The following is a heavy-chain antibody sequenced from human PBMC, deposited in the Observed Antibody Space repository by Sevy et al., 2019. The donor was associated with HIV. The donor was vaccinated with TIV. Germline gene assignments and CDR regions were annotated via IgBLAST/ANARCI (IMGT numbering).Heavy chain of an antibody. CDR3: ARGGGMRSYYYYYMDV. D-gene: IGHD3-16*01. CDR2: IIHIFGVA. CDR1: GGTLSNYA. Sequence: ASVKVSCKASGGTLSNYAISWVRQAPGQGLEWMGGIIHIFGVASYAQKFQGRVTITPDESTSTVYMELSSLRSEETAEYYCARGGGMRSYYYYYMDVWGKGTTVTVSS. J-gene: IGHJ6*03. V-gene: IGHV1-69*13.